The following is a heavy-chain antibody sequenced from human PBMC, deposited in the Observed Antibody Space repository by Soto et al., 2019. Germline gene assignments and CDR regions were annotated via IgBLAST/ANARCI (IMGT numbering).Heavy chain of an antibody. CDR2: INAGNGDT. J-gene: IGHJ4*02. CDR3: ARCSTSDWPFDY. D-gene: IGHD6-19*01. V-gene: IGHV1-3*01. CDR1: GYTFSNYA. Sequence: QVHLVQSGTDVEKPGASVKVSCKASGYTFSNYAMHWVRQAPGQRLEWMGWINAGNGDTKYSQNFQGRVTITRDTSASTVYMELSSLSSEDTAVYFCARCSTSDWPFDYWGQGTLVAVYS.